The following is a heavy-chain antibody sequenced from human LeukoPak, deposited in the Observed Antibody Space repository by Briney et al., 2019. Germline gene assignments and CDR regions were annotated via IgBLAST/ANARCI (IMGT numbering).Heavy chain of an antibody. CDR1: GYTLTDYY. V-gene: IGHV1-69*13. CDR3: ARDYTVVTPHDAFDI. Sequence: SVKVSCKASGYTLTDYYLHWVRQAPGQGLEWMGGIIPIFGTANYAQKFQGRVTITADESTSTAYMELSSLRSEDTAVYYCARDYTVVTPHDAFDIWGQGTMVTVSS. D-gene: IGHD4-23*01. J-gene: IGHJ3*02. CDR2: IIPIFGTA.